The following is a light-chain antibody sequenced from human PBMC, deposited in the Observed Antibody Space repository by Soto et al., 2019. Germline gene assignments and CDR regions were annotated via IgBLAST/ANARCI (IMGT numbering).Light chain of an antibody. Sequence: EIVLTQSPGTLSLSPGERATLSCRASQSLSSNHLGCYLTRYQQTPGQTPRLLIYGTSSRATGIPDRFSGSGSGTDFTLTISRLQPEDFAVYYCQQYGSSRPITFGQGTRLEIK. V-gene: IGKV3-20*01. CDR1: QSLSSNH. CDR2: GTS. CDR3: QQYGSSRPIT. J-gene: IGKJ5*01.